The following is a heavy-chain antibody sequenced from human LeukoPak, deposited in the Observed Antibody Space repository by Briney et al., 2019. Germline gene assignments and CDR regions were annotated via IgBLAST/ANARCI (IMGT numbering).Heavy chain of an antibody. CDR1: GGTFSSCA. CDR2: IIPILGIA. D-gene: IGHD3-22*01. CDR3: ARGPGTYYYDSSGLGAFDI. J-gene: IGHJ3*02. Sequence: ASVKVSCKASGGTFSSCAISWVRQAPGQGLEWMGRIIPILGIANYAQKFQGRVTITADKSTSTAYMELSSLRSEDTAVYYCARGPGTYYYDSSGLGAFDIWGQGTMVTVSS. V-gene: IGHV1-69*04.